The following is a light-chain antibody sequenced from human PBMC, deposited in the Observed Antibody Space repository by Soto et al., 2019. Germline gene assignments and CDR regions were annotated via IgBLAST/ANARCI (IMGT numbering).Light chain of an antibody. J-gene: IGKJ2*01. CDR1: QDIRVD. Sequence: AIQMTQSPPSLAASVGDRVLITCRASQDIRVDVGWLQQRLGHAPNLLIYAASTLRTGVPSTFTGSGSGTDFTLSIYDLHPEDVATYFCLQDYDFPYTFGQWTKLEI. V-gene: IGKV1-6*01. CDR2: AAS. CDR3: LQDYDFPYT.